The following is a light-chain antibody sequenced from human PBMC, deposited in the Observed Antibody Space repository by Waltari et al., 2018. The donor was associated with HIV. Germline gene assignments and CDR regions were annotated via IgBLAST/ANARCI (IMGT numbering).Light chain of an antibody. V-gene: IGLV2-23*02. J-gene: IGLJ1*01. CDR2: DVN. CDR3: SSYVTGGTYV. CDR1: NTDIGSYDY. Sequence: QSALTQPAYVSASPGQSITIFCSGTNTDIGSYDYVTWYKVLPNKAPRLKIFDVNRRASRVSFRFSGSKSGYTASLMICDLQSEVDGEYFCSSYVTGGTYVFGSGTRVIV.